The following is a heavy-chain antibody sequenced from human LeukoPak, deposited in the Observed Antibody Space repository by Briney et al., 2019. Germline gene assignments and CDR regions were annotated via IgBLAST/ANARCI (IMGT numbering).Heavy chain of an antibody. V-gene: IGHV1-69*13. D-gene: IGHD3-10*01. CDR1: GYTFTSYA. Sequence: GASVKVSCKASGYTFTSYAISWVRQAPGQGLEWMGGIIPIFGTANYAQKFQGRVTITADESTSTAYMELSSLRSEDTAVYYCASPNSSGSGSYYNYWGQGTLVTVSS. CDR3: ASPNSSGSGSYYNY. J-gene: IGHJ4*02. CDR2: IIPIFGTA.